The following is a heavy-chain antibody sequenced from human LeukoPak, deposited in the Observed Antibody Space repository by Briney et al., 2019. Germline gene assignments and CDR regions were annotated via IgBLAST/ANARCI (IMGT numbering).Heavy chain of an antibody. CDR2: IRSRTYGGTA. J-gene: IGHJ6*02. V-gene: IGHV3-49*04. CDR3: ARGVVEYGHSPLYYYGMDV. CDR1: GFTFSTFS. Sequence: PGGSLRLSCAASGFTFSTFSMNWVRQAPGKGLEWVGFIRSRTYGGTAEYAASVKGRFTISRDDSKNIAYLQMNSLITDDTAVYFCARGVVEYGHSPLYYYGMDVWGQGTTVTVSS. D-gene: IGHD3-3*01.